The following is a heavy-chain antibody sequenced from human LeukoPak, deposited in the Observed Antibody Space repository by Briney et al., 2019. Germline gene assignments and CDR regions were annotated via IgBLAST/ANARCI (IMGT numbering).Heavy chain of an antibody. V-gene: IGHV3-48*01. CDR1: GFTFSDYS. Sequence: GGSLRLSCAASGFTFSDYSMNWVRQAPGKGLEWVSYINGDSRTIYYADSVKGRFTISRDNSKNTLYLQMNSLRAEDTAVYYCAKDQVTLTTVPYYFDYWGQGTLVTVSS. D-gene: IGHD4-17*01. CDR2: INGDSRTI. CDR3: AKDQVTLTTVPYYFDY. J-gene: IGHJ4*02.